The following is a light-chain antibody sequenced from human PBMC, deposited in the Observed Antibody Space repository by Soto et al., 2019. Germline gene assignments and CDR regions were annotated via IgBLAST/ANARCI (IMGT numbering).Light chain of an antibody. J-gene: IGKJ1*01. CDR1: QSVSSY. Sequence: EIVLTQSPATLSLSPGERATLSCRASQSVSSYLAWYQQKPGQAPRLLIYDASNRATGIPARFSGSGSGTDFTLTSSILEPEDFAVYYCQQRSNWPRTFGQGTKV. CDR3: QQRSNWPRT. V-gene: IGKV3-11*01. CDR2: DAS.